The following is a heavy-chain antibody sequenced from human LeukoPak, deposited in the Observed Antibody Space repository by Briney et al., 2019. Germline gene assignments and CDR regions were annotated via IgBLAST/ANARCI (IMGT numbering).Heavy chain of an antibody. D-gene: IGHD6-25*01. V-gene: IGHV4-59*08. CDR2: IYYSGST. CDR1: GGSISTYY. Sequence: SETLSLTCTVSGGSISTYYWSWIRQPPGKGLEWIGYIYYSGSTSYNPSLKSRVTISVDTSKNQFSLKLSSLTAADTAVYYCATQRGRSYYSDYWGQGTLVTVSS. CDR3: ATQRGRSYYSDY. J-gene: IGHJ4*02.